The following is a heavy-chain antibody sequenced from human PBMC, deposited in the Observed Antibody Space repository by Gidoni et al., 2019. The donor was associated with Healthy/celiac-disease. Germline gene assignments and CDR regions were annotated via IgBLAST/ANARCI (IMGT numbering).Heavy chain of an antibody. J-gene: IGHJ3*02. CDR3: AKDLFLCGIAAAGTFDI. CDR2: ISGSGGRT. Sequence: EVQLLESGGGLVQPGGSLRLSCAASGFTFISYAMSWVSKAPGKGLEWVSAISGSGGRTYYADSVKGRFNISRDNSKNTLYLQMNSLRAEETAVYYCAKDLFLCGIAAAGTFDIWGQGTMVTVSS. V-gene: IGHV3-23*01. D-gene: IGHD6-13*01. CDR1: GFTFISYA.